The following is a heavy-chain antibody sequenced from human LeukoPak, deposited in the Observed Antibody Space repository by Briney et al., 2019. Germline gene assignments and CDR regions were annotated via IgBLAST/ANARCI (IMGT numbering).Heavy chain of an antibody. V-gene: IGHV3-23*01. J-gene: IGHJ4*02. CDR3: EKERYYFDY. Sequence: GGSLRLSCTASGFSFSSYAMSWVRQAPGKGLEWVSGISGTGAGTYYADSVKGRLTISRENSKKMVFLQMNSLRAEDTAVYYCEKERYYFDYWGQGTLVTVSS. CDR1: GFSFSSYA. CDR2: ISGTGAGT.